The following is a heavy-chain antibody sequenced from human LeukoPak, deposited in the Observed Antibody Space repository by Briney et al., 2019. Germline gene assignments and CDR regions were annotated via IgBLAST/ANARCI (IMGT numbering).Heavy chain of an antibody. CDR3: ARSVYSSGWYGGFDP. CDR2: INHSGST. D-gene: IGHD6-19*01. V-gene: IGHV4-34*01. CDR1: GGSFRGYY. J-gene: IGHJ5*02. Sequence: SETLSLTCAVYGGSFRGYYWSWIRQPPGKGLERIGEINHSGSTNYNPSLKSRVTISVDTSKNQFSLQLNSVTPEDTAVYYCARSVYSSGWYGGFDPWGQGTLVTVSS.